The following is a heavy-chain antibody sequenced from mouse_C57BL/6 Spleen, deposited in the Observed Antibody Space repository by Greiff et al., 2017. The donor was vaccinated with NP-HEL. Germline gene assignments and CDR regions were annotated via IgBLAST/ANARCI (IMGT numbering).Heavy chain of an antibody. D-gene: IGHD1-3*01. J-gene: IGHJ2*01. CDR1: GYTFTDYY. Sequence: EVQLQQSGPVLVKPGASVKMSCKASGYTFTDYYMNWVKQSHGKSLEWIGVINPYNGGTSYNQKFTGKATLTVDKSSSTAYMELNSLTSEDSAVYYCARRSGEYFDYWGQGTTLTVSS. V-gene: IGHV1-19*01. CDR2: INPYNGGT. CDR3: ARRSGEYFDY.